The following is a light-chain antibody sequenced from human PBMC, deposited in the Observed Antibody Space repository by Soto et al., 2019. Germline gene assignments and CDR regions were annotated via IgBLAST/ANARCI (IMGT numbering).Light chain of an antibody. V-gene: IGKV1-39*01. Sequence: DIHMTQSPSTLSASVGERVNITCRASQSINIYLNWYQQKPGKAPKLLIYAASSLQSGVPSRFGGSGSGTDFTLTISSLQPEDFATYYCQQSYNTWTFGQGTKVEIK. CDR3: QQSYNTWT. CDR2: AAS. CDR1: QSINIY. J-gene: IGKJ1*01.